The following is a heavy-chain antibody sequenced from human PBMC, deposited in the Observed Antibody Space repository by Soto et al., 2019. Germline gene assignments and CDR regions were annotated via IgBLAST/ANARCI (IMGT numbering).Heavy chain of an antibody. Sequence: QVQLVQSGAEVKKPGASVKVSCKASGYTFTSYGISWARQAPGQGLEWMGWISAYNGNTNYAQKLRGRVPTTTDPSTSTAYRELRSLRSHETAVNYCARDPGFRSDYWGQGTLVTVSS. CDR2: ISAYNGNT. V-gene: IGHV1-18*01. D-gene: IGHD3-9*01. CDR3: ARDPGFRSDY. J-gene: IGHJ4*02. CDR1: GYTFTSYG.